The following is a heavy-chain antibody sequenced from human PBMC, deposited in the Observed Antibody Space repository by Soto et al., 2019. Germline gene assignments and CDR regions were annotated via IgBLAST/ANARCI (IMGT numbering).Heavy chain of an antibody. CDR2: INPNSGGT. J-gene: IGHJ4*02. D-gene: IGHD3-3*01. V-gene: IGHV1-2*02. CDR1: GYTFTGYY. CDR3: ATLGRRITIFGVAPDY. Sequence: GASVKVSCKASGYTFTGYYMHWVRQAPGQGLEWMGWINPNSGGTNYAQKFQGRVTMTRDTSISTAYMELSRLRSDDTAVYYCATLGRRITIFGVAPDYWGQGTLVTVPQ.